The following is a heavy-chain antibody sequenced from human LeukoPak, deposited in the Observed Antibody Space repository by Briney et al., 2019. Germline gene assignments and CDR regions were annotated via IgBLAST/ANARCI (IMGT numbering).Heavy chain of an antibody. CDR2: INSDGSST. D-gene: IGHD4-23*01. J-gene: IGHJ4*02. V-gene: IGHV3-74*01. CDR1: GFTFSNAW. CDR3: AKGGTTVVDY. Sequence: GGSLRLSCATSGFTFSNAWMNWVRQAPGKGLEWVSRINSDGSSTTYADSVKGRFTISRDNAKNTLYLQMNSLRAEDTAVYYCAKGGTTVVDYWGQGTLVTVSS.